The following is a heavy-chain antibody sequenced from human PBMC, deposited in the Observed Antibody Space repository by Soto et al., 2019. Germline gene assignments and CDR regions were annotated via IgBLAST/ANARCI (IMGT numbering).Heavy chain of an antibody. CDR3: ARGRVRDGYNSDAFDI. D-gene: IGHD5-12*01. V-gene: IGHV1-18*01. CDR2: ISAYNGNT. CDR1: GYTFTSYG. J-gene: IGHJ3*02. Sequence: ASVKVSCKASGYTFTSYGISWVRQAPGQGLEWMGWISAYNGNTNYAQKLQGRVTMTTDTSTSTAYMELRSLRSDDTAAYYCARGRVRDGYNSDAFDIWGQGTMVTVSS.